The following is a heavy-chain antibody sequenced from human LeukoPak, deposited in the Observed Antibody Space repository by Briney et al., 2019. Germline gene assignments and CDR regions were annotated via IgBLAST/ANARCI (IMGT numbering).Heavy chain of an antibody. CDR2: ISSSSSSYI. V-gene: IGHV3-21*01. CDR3: VSSSSPRVELRY. Sequence: PGGSLRLSCAASGFTFSSYSMNWVRQAPGKGLEWVSSISSSSSSYIYYADSVKGRFTISRDNAKNSLYLQMNSLRAEDTAVYYCVSSSSPRVELRYWGQGTLVTVSS. J-gene: IGHJ4*02. CDR1: GFTFSSYS. D-gene: IGHD6-6*01.